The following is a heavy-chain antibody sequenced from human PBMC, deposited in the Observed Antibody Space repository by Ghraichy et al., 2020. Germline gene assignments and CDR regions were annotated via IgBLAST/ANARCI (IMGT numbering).Heavy chain of an antibody. J-gene: IGHJ5*02. V-gene: IGHV3-7*03. Sequence: GGSLRLSCAASGFIFSSFWMSWVRQAPGKGLEWVATINHDGSQRHYVDSVKGRFATSRDNAKNSLYLQMDSLRAEDTAVYYCARVTPNWFDPWGQGTLVTVSS. CDR2: INHDGSQR. CDR1: GFIFSSFW. CDR3: ARVTPNWFDP.